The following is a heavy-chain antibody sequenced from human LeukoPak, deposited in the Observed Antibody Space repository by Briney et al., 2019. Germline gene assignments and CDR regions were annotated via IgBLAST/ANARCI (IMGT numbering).Heavy chain of an antibody. V-gene: IGHV3-33*01. CDR3: ARDRGHGAFDI. D-gene: IGHD1-26*01. J-gene: IGHJ3*02. CDR1: GFTFSSYG. Sequence: GRSLRLSCAASGFTFSSYGMHWVRQAPGKGLEWVAVIWYDGSNKYYADSVKGRFTISRDNSKNTLYLQMNSLRAEDTAVYYCARDRGHGAFDIWGQGTMVTVSS. CDR2: IWYDGSNK.